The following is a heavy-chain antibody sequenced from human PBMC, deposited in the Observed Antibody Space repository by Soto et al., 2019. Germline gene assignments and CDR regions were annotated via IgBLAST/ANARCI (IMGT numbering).Heavy chain of an antibody. V-gene: IGHV5-51*01. D-gene: IGHD2-15*01. CDR1: GYTFNSYW. J-gene: IGHJ4*02. CDR3: ARAGRYCSGGSCYSLIDY. Sequence: GESLKISCKGSGYTFNSYWIGWVRQVPGKGLEWMGIIYPGDSDARYSPSFQGQVTISVDRSITTAYLQWSSLKASDTAMYYCARAGRYCSGGSCYSLIDYWGQGTLVTVSS. CDR2: IYPGDSDA.